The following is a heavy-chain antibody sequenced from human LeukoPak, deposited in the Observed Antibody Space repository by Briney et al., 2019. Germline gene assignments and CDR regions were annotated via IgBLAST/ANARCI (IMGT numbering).Heavy chain of an antibody. CDR1: GDSVFSSTAA. J-gene: IGHJ4*02. Sequence: SQALSLTCAISGDSVFSSTAAWNWIRQSPSRVLEWLGRTFYRSNGWYTDFALSVRGRITINADTSKNQFSLRLKSVTPKATAVYYCARDERTVTPFEYWGQGSLVSVSS. D-gene: IGHD4-17*01. V-gene: IGHV6-1*01. CDR3: ARDERTVTPFEY. CDR2: TFYRSNGWYT.